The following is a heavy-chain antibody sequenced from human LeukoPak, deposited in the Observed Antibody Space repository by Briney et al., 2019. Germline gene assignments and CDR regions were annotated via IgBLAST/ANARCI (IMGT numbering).Heavy chain of an antibody. Sequence: GASVKVSCKVSGYSVSELSKHWVRQAPGLGLEWMGGFDREDDAPVYAQQFQGRVTMTEDTSTDTAYMELSSLRSEDTALYYCAKLDSYYDSSGRPLLPDWGQGTLATVSS. CDR1: GYSVSELS. D-gene: IGHD3-22*01. V-gene: IGHV1-24*01. J-gene: IGHJ4*02. CDR3: AKLDSYYDSSGRPLLPD. CDR2: FDREDDAP.